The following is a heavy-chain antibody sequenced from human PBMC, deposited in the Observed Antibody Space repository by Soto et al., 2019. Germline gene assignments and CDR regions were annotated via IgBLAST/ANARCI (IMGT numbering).Heavy chain of an antibody. CDR1: GYTFTSYH. V-gene: IGHV1-46*03. CDR3: ARAAIVVVIGVPRGYYGMDV. J-gene: IGHJ6*02. CDR2: INPSGGST. Sequence: ASVKVSCKASGYTFTSYHMHWVRQAPGQGLEWMGIINPSGGSTSYAQKFQGRVTMTRDTSTSTVYMELSSLRSEDTAVYYCARAAIVVVIGVPRGYYGMDVWGQGTTVTVSS. D-gene: IGHD3-22*01.